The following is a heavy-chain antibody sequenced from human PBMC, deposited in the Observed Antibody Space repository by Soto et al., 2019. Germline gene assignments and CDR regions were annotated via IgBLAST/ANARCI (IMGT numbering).Heavy chain of an antibody. V-gene: IGHV4-59*01. D-gene: IGHD6-25*01. CDR3: GSVRPSGYVLS. J-gene: IGHJ5*02. CDR1: GGSLSSYY. Sequence: NPSETLSLTCTVSGGSLSSYYWTWIRQSPGKGLEWIGYVYFSGNTNYNPSLKSRVTISIDTSKNQFSPRLASVTAADTAFYYCGSVRPSGYVLSWGQGTLVTVSS. CDR2: VYFSGNT.